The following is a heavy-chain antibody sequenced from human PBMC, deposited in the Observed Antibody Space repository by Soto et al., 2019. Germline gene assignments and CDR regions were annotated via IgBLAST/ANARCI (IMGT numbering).Heavy chain of an antibody. CDR1: GERVTSYW. J-gene: IGHJ6*02. V-gene: IGHV5-51*01. CDR2: IYPGDSDT. CDR3: ARQEDYSNYGMDV. Sequence: GQDVKISCEGCGERVTSYWSGWVRQMPGKGLEWMGIIYPGDSDTRYSPSFQGQVTISADKSISTAYLQWSSLKASDTAMYYCARQEDYSNYGMDVWVQGPSVIV. D-gene: IGHD4-4*01.